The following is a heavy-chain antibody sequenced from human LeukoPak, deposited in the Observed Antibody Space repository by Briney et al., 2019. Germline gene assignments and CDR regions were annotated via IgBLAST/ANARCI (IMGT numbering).Heavy chain of an antibody. J-gene: IGHJ4*02. CDR3: TRDSGLTGYVLLDY. Sequence: GGSLRLSCAASGFPFSTYWITWVRQAAGRGLQGVANTKNEGREKYYVDSLKDRFNIARDNAENPLFLQINSMRVEDTAIYYCTRDSGLTGYVLLDYWGQGTLVTVSS. CDR2: TKNEGREK. D-gene: IGHD5-12*01. CDR1: GFPFSTYW. V-gene: IGHV3-7*01.